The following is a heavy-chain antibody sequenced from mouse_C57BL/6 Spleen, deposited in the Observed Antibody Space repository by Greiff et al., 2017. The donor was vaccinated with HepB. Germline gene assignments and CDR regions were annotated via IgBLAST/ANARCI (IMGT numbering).Heavy chain of an antibody. CDR2: IYPGNSDT. CDR1: GYTFTSYW. CDR3: TREEIYYGRSFAWFAY. D-gene: IGHD1-1*01. Sequence: EVKLKESGTVLARPGASVKMSCKTSGYTFTSYWMHWVKQRPGQGLEWIGAIYPGNSDTSYNQKFKGKAKLTAVTSASTAYMELRSLTNADSAVYYGTREEIYYGRSFAWFAYWGQGTPVTVSA. V-gene: IGHV1-5*01. J-gene: IGHJ3*01.